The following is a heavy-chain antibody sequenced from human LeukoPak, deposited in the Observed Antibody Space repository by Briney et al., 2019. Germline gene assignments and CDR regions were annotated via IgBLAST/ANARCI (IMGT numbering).Heavy chain of an antibody. CDR3: AGMVTSPYYYMDV. CDR1: GYSISSGYY. CDR2: MYHSGST. D-gene: IGHD5-18*01. J-gene: IGHJ6*03. V-gene: IGHV4-38-2*01. Sequence: SETLSLTCAVSGYSISSGYYWGWIRQPPGKGLEWIGSMYHSGSTYYNPSLKSRVTISVDTSKNQLSLKLSSVTAADTAVYYCAGMVTSPYYYMDVWGKGTTVTVSS.